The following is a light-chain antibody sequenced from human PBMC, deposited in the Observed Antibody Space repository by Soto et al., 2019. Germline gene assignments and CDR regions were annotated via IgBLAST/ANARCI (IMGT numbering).Light chain of an antibody. Sequence: DIQMTQSPSSLSASVGDRVTITCRSSQSISNYLNWYQQKPGKAPKLLIYTTSNLESGVPSRFSGSGSGTDFTLTISRLQPEDFATYFCQQGYSRPRTFGQGTKVDIK. CDR1: QSISNY. CDR3: QQGYSRPRT. V-gene: IGKV1-39*01. J-gene: IGKJ1*01. CDR2: TTS.